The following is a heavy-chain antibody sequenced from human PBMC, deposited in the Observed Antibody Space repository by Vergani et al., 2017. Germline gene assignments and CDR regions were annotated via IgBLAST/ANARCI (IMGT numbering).Heavy chain of an antibody. D-gene: IGHD3-22*01. CDR1: GVTSSYYG. V-gene: IGHV3-30*03. Sequence: QVHLVESGGGVVQPGRSLTLSCVVSGVTSSYYGMHWVRQAPGKGLEWVAVISYDGTQKYYADSVKGRFTISRDNSKITLYLQMNSLSTEDTAVYYCATKSXGTPRCQIGYFREWGQGTLVTVSS. J-gene: IGHJ1*01. CDR3: ATKSXGTPRCQIGYFRE. CDR2: ISYDGTQK.